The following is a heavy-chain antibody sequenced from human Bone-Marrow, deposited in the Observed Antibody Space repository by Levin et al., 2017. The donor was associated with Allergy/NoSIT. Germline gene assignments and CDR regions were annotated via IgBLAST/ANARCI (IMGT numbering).Heavy chain of an antibody. Sequence: QPGGSLRLSCAASGFSVSGNYMTWVRRAPGKGLEWVSILYSSDSTHYGDSVEGRFTISRDSSKNTLYLQMNNLRVDDTAVYYCASQRSFMGPFAFDLWGRGTTVTVSS. CDR3: ASQRSFMGPFAFDL. CDR1: GFSVSGNY. D-gene: IGHD3-10*01. V-gene: IGHV3-53*01. J-gene: IGHJ3*01. CDR2: LYSSDST.